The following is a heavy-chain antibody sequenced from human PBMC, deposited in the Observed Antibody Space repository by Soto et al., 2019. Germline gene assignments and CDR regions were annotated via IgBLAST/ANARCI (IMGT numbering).Heavy chain of an antibody. V-gene: IGHV4-59*08. CDR3: ASHLIGQPLFDY. Sequence: SETLSLTCTVSGGSISNYYWSWIRQPPGKGLEWIGYIYYSGSTNYNPSLKSRVTISVDTSKNQFSLKLSSVTAADTAVYYCASHLIGQPLFDYWGQGNLVTVS. CDR1: GGSISNYY. CDR2: IYYSGST. D-gene: IGHD2-2*01. J-gene: IGHJ4*02.